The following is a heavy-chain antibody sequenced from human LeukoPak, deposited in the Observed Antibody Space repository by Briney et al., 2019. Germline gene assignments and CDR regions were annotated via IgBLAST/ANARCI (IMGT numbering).Heavy chain of an antibody. J-gene: IGHJ4*02. CDR3: ARTRIASSYYFDY. V-gene: IGHV4-59*12. Sequence: PSETLSLTCTVSGGSISSYYWSWIRQPPGKGLEWIGYIYYSGSTNYNPSLKSRVTISVDTSKNQFSLKLSSVTAADTAVYYCARTRIASSYYFDYWGQGTLVTVSS. CDR2: IYYSGST. D-gene: IGHD6-13*01. CDR1: GGSISSYY.